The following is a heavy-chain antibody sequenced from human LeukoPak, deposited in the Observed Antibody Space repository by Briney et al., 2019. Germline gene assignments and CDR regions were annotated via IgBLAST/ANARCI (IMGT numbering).Heavy chain of an antibody. D-gene: IGHD3-16*01. Sequence: GGSLRLSCVASGFTFSNFAIHWVRQAPGKGLEWIAYIGSGGGTTYYADSVKGRFLISRDNAKNSLYLQMNSLRAEDTAVYYCARGGDYGVKIDYWGQGTLVIVSS. CDR2: IGSGGGTT. V-gene: IGHV3-48*03. CDR1: GFTFSNFA. CDR3: ARGGDYGVKIDY. J-gene: IGHJ4*02.